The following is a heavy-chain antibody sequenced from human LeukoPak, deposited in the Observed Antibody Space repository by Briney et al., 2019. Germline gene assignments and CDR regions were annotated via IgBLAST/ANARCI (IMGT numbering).Heavy chain of an antibody. Sequence: SETLSLTCTVSGGSISSYYWSWIRQPPGKGLEWIGYIYTSGSTNYNPSLKSRVTISVDTSKNQFSLKLSSVTAADTAVYYCARHTYYYDSSGYYCSPNWFDPWGQGTLVTVSS. CDR3: ARHTYYYDSSGYYCSPNWFDP. CDR2: IYTSGST. V-gene: IGHV4-4*09. J-gene: IGHJ5*02. CDR1: GGSISSYY. D-gene: IGHD3-22*01.